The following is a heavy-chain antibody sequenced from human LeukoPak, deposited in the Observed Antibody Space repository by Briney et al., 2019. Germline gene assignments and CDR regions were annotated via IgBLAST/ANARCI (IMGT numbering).Heavy chain of an antibody. CDR2: IYPGDSDT. J-gene: IGHJ4*02. Sequence: GESLKISRKGSGYSFTSYWIGWVRQMPGKGLEWMGIIYPGDSDTRYSPSFQGQVTISADKSISTAYLQWSSLKASDTAMYYCARLVVVTAIPLYYFDYWGQGTLDTVSS. D-gene: IGHD2-21*02. V-gene: IGHV5-51*01. CDR1: GYSFTSYW. CDR3: ARLVVVTAIPLYYFDY.